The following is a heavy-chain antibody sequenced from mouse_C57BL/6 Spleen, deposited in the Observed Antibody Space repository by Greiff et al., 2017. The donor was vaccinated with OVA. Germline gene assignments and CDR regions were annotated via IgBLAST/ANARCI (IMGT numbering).Heavy chain of an antibody. J-gene: IGHJ2*01. D-gene: IGHD2-1*01. V-gene: IGHV1-22*01. CDR3: FYGNPYYFDY. CDR2: INPNNGGT. Sequence: VQLQQSGPELVKPGASVKMSCKASGYTFTDYNMHWVKQSHGKSLEWIGYINPNNGGTSYNQKFKGKATLTVNKSSSTAYMELRSLTSEDSAVYYCFYGNPYYFDYWGQGTTLTVSS. CDR1: GYTFTDYN.